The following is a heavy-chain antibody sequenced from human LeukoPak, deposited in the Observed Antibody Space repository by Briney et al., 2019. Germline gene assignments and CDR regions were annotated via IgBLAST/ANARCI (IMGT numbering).Heavy chain of an antibody. CDR3: DLIRDGEYDF. J-gene: IGHJ4*02. CDR2: IKQDGSEK. D-gene: IGHD4-17*01. V-gene: IGHV3-7*01. CDR1: GFSFSNYW. Sequence: GGSLRLSCAGSGFSFSNYWMIWLRQAPGKGLEWVGNIKQDGSEKYYLDSVKGRFTISRYNTMSSMYLEMNSLRAEDTAVYYCDLIRDGEYDFWGQGTLVTVSS.